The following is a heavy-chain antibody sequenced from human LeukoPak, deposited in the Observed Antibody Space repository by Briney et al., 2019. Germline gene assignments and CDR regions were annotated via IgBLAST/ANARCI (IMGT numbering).Heavy chain of an antibody. D-gene: IGHD2-2*01. CDR1: GYTFSNFG. Sequence: ASVKVSFTTSGYTFSNFGISWVRQAPGQGIEWMGWISGSNDNPNYGQKFQGRFTVTTDSSTSTAYMELRNLRSDDTAVYYCARDGTSTDDYWGQGTLVTVSS. CDR2: ISGSNDNP. V-gene: IGHV1-18*01. CDR3: ARDGTSTDDY. J-gene: IGHJ4*02.